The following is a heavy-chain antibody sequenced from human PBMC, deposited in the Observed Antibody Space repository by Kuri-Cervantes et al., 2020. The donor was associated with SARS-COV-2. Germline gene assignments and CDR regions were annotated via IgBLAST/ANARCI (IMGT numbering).Heavy chain of an antibody. Sequence: GGSLRLSCAASGFTFSSYEMNWVRQAPGKGLEWVANIKQDGSEKYYVDSVKGRFTISRDNAKNSLYLQMNSLRAEDTAVYYCAREYYDFWSGKVALDVWGKGTTVTVSS. CDR1: GFTFSSYE. D-gene: IGHD3-3*01. V-gene: IGHV3-7*01. J-gene: IGHJ6*04. CDR2: IKQDGSEK. CDR3: AREYYDFWSGKVALDV.